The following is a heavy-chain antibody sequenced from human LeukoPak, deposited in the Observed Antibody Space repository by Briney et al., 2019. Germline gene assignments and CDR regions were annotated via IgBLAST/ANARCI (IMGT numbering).Heavy chain of an antibody. D-gene: IGHD6-6*01. V-gene: IGHV4-34*01. CDR2: INHSGSI. Sequence: SETLSLTCAVYGGSFSGYYWSWIRQPPGKGLEWIGEINHSGSINYNPSLKSRVTISVDTSENQFSLKLSSVTAADTAVYYCARDRIAARPHFDYWGQGTLVTVSS. CDR1: GGSFSGYY. J-gene: IGHJ4*02. CDR3: ARDRIAARPHFDY.